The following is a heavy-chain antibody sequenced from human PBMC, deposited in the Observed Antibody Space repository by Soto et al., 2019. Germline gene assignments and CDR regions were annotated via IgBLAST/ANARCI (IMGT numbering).Heavy chain of an antibody. V-gene: IGHV1-3*01. D-gene: IGHD2-15*01. J-gene: IGHJ4*02. CDR3: ARAGYCSGGSCYLREYYFDY. Sequence: GASVKVSCKASGYTFTSYAMHWVRQAPGQRLEWLGWINAGNGNTKYSQKFQGRVTITRDTSASTAYMELSSLRSEDTAVYYCARAGYCSGGSCYLREYYFDYWGQGTLVTVAS. CDR1: GYTFTSYA. CDR2: INAGNGNT.